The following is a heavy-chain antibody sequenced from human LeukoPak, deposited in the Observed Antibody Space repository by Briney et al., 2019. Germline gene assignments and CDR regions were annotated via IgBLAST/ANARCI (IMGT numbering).Heavy chain of an antibody. J-gene: IGHJ3*02. CDR3: ARGRIGSGYYYDAFDI. CDR2: IYHSGST. CDR1: GGSISSGGYS. V-gene: IGHV4-30-2*01. D-gene: IGHD3-22*01. Sequence: PSETLSLTCAVSGGSISSGGYSWSWIRQPPGKGLEWVGYIYHSGSTYYNPSLKSRVTISVDRSKNQFSLKLSSVTAADTAVYYCARGRIGSGYYYDAFDIWGQGTMVTVSS.